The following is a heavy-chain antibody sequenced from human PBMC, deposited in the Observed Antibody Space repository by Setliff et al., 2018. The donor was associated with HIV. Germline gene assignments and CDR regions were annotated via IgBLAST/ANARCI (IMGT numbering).Heavy chain of an antibody. CDR2: IYYTGTT. J-gene: IGHJ5*02. V-gene: IGHV4-39*01. CDR3: ARFKYYYDSSGYFYNWFDP. Sequence: KTSETLSLTCTVSGGSISSRSNYWGWIRQPPGKGLEWIGTIYYTGTTYYNPSLQSRVTLSVDTSKNQFSLKLSSVTAADTAVYYCARFKYYYDSSGYFYNWFDPWGQGTLVTVSS. CDR1: GGSISSRSNY. D-gene: IGHD3-22*01.